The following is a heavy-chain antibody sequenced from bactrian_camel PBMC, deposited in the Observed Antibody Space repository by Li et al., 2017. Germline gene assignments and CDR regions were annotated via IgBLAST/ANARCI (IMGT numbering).Heavy chain of an antibody. CDR2: INSGSSTT. D-gene: IGHD3*01. V-gene: IGHV3S40*01. CDR1: GFTFGTYD. CDR3: AARTSRRLERTRCNSIRRY. J-gene: IGHJ4*01. Sequence: DVQLVESGGGLVQPGGSLKLSCAASGFTFGTYDMNWVRQAPGKGLEWVSAINSGSSTTYYTDSVKGRFTISRDSPKYTLYLQMNRLKHEDTAVYYCAARTSRRLERTRCNSIRRYWGQGTQVTVSS.